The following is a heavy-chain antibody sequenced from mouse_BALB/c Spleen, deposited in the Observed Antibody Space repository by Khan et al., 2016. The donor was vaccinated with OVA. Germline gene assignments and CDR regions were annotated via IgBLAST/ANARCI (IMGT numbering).Heavy chain of an antibody. J-gene: IGHJ3*01. Sequence: EVKLMESGGGLVKPGGSLKVSCAASGFTFSNYAMSWVRQTPEKRLEWVASISSGGSTYYPDSVKGRFTISRDDVRNILYLQMSSLRSEDTAMYYCARDYWFVYWGQGTLVTVSA. CDR2: ISSGGST. CDR1: GFTFSNYA. V-gene: IGHV5-6-5*01. CDR3: ARDYWFVY.